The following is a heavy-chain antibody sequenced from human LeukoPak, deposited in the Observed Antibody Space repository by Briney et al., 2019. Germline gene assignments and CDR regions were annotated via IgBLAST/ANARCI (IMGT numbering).Heavy chain of an antibody. CDR2: FYHSGST. D-gene: IGHD4-11*01. CDR3: ARSKRRVSSFAP. CDR1: GYSISSGYY. Sequence: SETLSLTCTVSGYSISSGYYWGWIRQPPGKGLEGVGSFYHSGSTYYNASVKGRVTISVDTSKNQFSLKLRCLTAEDTAVYYCARSKRRVSSFAPWGQGTLVTASS. V-gene: IGHV4-38-2*02. J-gene: IGHJ5*02.